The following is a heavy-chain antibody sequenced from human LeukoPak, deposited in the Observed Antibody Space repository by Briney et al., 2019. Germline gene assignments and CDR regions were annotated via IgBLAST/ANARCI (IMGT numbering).Heavy chain of an antibody. Sequence: GGSLRLSCAASGFIFSSYWMTWVRQAPGKGLEWVANIKQGGSEKYYVDSVKGRFSISRDNAKNSLYLQMNSLRAEDTAVYYCARRAYSSLHFDYWGQGTLVTVSS. CDR3: ARRAYSSLHFDY. CDR1: GFIFSSYW. J-gene: IGHJ4*02. V-gene: IGHV3-7*05. D-gene: IGHD6-13*01. CDR2: IKQGGSEK.